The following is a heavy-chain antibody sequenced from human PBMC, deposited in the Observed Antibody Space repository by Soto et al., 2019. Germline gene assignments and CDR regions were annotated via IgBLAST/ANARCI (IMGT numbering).Heavy chain of an antibody. CDR3: AREGGESSDGLYYFDS. D-gene: IGHD3-16*01. Sequence: SDTLSLTCTVSGGSTSSDNYWSWIRQPPGKGLEWIGHIYYSGNTDYNPSLKSRLAISIDTSKNQFSLKLSSVTAADTAVYFCAREGGESSDGLYYFDSWGQGSLVTVSS. CDR1: GGSTSSDNY. V-gene: IGHV4-30-4*02. CDR2: IYYSGNT. J-gene: IGHJ4*02.